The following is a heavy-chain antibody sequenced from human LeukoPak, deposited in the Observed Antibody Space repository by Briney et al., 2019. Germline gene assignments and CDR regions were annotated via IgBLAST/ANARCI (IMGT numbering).Heavy chain of an antibody. CDR3: ARDLYYYYYMDV. Sequence: GGSLRLSCAASGFTFSSCSMNWVRQAPGKGLEWVSYISSSSGTIYYADSVKGRFTISRDSAKNSLYLQMNSLRAEDTAVYYCARDLYYYYYMDVWGKGTTVTVSS. CDR2: ISSSSGTI. CDR1: GFTFSSCS. V-gene: IGHV3-48*01. J-gene: IGHJ6*03.